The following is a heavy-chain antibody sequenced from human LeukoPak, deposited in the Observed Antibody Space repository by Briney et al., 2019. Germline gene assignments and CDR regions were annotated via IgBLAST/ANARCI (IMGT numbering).Heavy chain of an antibody. D-gene: IGHD3-9*01. V-gene: IGHV1-46*01. CDR3: ARDRGTLRYFDWHRHANFDY. J-gene: IGHJ4*02. CDR1: GGTFSSYA. Sequence: GASVKVSCKASGGTFSSYAISWVRQAPGQGLEWMGIINPSGGSTSYAQKFQGRVTMTRDMSTSTVYMELSSLRSEDTAVYYCARDRGTLRYFDWHRHANFDYWGQGTLVTVSS. CDR2: INPSGGST.